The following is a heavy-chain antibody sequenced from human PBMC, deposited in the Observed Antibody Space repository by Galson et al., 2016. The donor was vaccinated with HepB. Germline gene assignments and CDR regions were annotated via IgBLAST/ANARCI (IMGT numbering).Heavy chain of an antibody. J-gene: IGHJ4*02. D-gene: IGHD4-11*01. V-gene: IGHV1-18*04. CDR2: ISTYNGNT. Sequence: SVKVSCKASGYTFNIFGIVWVRQAPGQGPEWMGWISTYNGNTEYAPKLQDRVTLTTDTSTNTAYMELRSLRSDDTAVYYCAINKYSYYGPYDFWGQGTLVTVSS. CDR3: AINKYSYYGPYDF. CDR1: GYTFNIFG.